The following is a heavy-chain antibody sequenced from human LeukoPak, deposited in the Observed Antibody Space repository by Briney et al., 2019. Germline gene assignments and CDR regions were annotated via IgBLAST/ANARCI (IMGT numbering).Heavy chain of an antibody. V-gene: IGHV4-59*11. CDR1: GGSISGHY. D-gene: IGHD3-22*01. Sequence: SETLSLTCTVSGGSISGHYWSWIRQPPGKGLEWIGYIYYSGCTNYNPSLKSRVTISVDTSKNQFSLNLSSVTAADTAVYYCARYYYESSGYYILDYWGQGTLVTVSS. CDR3: ARYYYESSGYYILDY. CDR2: IYYSGCT. J-gene: IGHJ4*02.